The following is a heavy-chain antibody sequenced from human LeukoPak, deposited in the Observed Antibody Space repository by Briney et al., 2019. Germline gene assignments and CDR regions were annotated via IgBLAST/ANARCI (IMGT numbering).Heavy chain of an antibody. V-gene: IGHV1-18*01. CDR3: ARGGVRGSSSWPNNWFDP. J-gene: IGHJ5*02. CDR1: GYTLTSYG. Sequence: ASVKVSCKASGYTLTSYGISWVRQAPGQGLEWMGWISAYNGNTNYAQKLQGRVTMTTDTSTSTAYMELRSLRSDDTAVYYCARGGVRGSSSWPNNWFDPWGQGTLVTVSS. CDR2: ISAYNGNT. D-gene: IGHD6-13*01.